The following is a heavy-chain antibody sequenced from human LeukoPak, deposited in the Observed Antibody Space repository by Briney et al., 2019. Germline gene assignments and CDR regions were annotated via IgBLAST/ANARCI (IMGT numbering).Heavy chain of an antibody. Sequence: SETLSLNCAVYGGSFSAYYWSWVRQPPGKGLEWIGEINHSGSTNYNPSLKSRVTMSVDTSKNQFSLKLSSVTAADTAVYYCATALGGSGRLIDYWGQGTLVTVSS. CDR1: GGSFSAYY. V-gene: IGHV4-34*01. J-gene: IGHJ4*02. CDR2: INHSGST. CDR3: ATALGGSGRLIDY. D-gene: IGHD6-19*01.